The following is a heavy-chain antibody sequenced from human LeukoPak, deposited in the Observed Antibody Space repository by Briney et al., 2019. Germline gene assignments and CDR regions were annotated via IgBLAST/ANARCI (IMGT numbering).Heavy chain of an antibody. V-gene: IGHV3-33*01. CDR1: GFTFSSYG. CDR3: AREYRYFDY. D-gene: IGHD3-16*02. Sequence: PGGSLRLSCEASGFTFSSYGMHWVRQAPGKGLEWVALIWYDGTNKYYADSVKGRFTISRDNSKNTLYLQMNSLRAEDTAVYYCAREYRYFDYWGQGTLVTVSS. CDR2: IWYDGTNK. J-gene: IGHJ4*02.